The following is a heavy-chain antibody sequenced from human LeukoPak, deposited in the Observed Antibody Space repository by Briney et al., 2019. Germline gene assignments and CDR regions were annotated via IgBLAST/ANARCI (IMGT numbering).Heavy chain of an antibody. V-gene: IGHV3-30*02. Sequence: GGSLRLSCAASGFTFSSYGMHWVRQAPGKGLEWVAFIRYDGSNKHYADSVKGRFTISRDNSKNTLYLQMNSLRAEDTAVYYCAKDLTMIVVDYGMDVWGQGTTVTVSS. J-gene: IGHJ6*02. D-gene: IGHD3-22*01. CDR1: GFTFSSYG. CDR2: IRYDGSNK. CDR3: AKDLTMIVVDYGMDV.